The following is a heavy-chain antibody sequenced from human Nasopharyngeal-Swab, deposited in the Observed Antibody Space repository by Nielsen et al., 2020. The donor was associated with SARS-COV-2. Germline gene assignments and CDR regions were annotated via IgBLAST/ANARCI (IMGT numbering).Heavy chain of an antibody. V-gene: IGHV3-9*01. CDR2: ISWNSGSI. D-gene: IGHD1-26*01. Sequence: SLKISCAASGFTFDDYAMHWVRQAPGKGLEWVSGISWNSGSIGYADSVKGRFTISRDNAKNSLYLQMNSLRAEDTALYYCATDATPYYYYGMDVFGQGTTVTVSS. J-gene: IGHJ6*02. CDR1: GFTFDDYA. CDR3: ATDATPYYYYGMDV.